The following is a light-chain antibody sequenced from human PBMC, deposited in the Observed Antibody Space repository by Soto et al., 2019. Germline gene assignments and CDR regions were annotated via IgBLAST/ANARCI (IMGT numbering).Light chain of an antibody. V-gene: IGLV7-46*01. CDR3: LLSYSGARYVV. CDR1: TGAATSGHY. CDR2: DTS. J-gene: IGLJ2*01. Sequence: QAVVTQEPSLTVSPGGTVTLTCGSSTGAATSGHYPYWFQQKPGQAPRKLSYDTSNKHSWTPARFSGSLLGGKAALTLSGAQPEDEAEYYCLLSYSGARYVVCGGGTKLTVL.